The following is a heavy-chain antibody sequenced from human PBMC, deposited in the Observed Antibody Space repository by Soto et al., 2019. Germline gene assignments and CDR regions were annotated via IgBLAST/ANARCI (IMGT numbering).Heavy chain of an antibody. V-gene: IGHV4-39*01. Sequence: QLQLQESGPGLVQPSETLSLTCTVSGVSISSRDYYWGWIRQPPGKGLEWIGMISYSGSTYYSPSLKSRVTISADTSNNPLSLRLSSVTAADTAVFHCMNYKSGWEYWGQGTVVTVSS. CDR1: GVSISSRDYY. D-gene: IGHD6-19*01. J-gene: IGHJ4*02. CDR3: MNYKSGWEY. CDR2: ISYSGST.